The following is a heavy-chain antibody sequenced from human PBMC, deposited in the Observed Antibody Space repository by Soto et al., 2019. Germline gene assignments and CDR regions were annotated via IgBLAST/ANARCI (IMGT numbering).Heavy chain of an antibody. CDR1: GYSFTIYC. D-gene: IGHD1-7*01. CDR2: IYPGDSDT. J-gene: IGHJ6*02. V-gene: IGHV5-51*01. Sequence: GESLKISCNGSGYSFTIYCIGLVLQMPGKGLEWMGIIYPGDSDTIYSPSFQGQVTISADKSISTAYLQWSSLKASDTAMYYCARQLELPDYYYYGMDVWGQGTTVTVSS. CDR3: ARQLELPDYYYYGMDV.